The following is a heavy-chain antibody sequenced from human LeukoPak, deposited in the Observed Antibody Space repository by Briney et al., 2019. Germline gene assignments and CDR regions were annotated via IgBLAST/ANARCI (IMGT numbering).Heavy chain of an antibody. Sequence: PGGSLRLSCAASGFTFSSYSMNWVRQAPGKGLEWVSSISSSSSYIYYADSVKGRFTISRDNAKNSLYMQMNSLRPEDTALYYCAKDIYGWATFFDYWGQGTLVTVSS. CDR1: GFTFSSYS. D-gene: IGHD6-19*01. CDR3: AKDIYGWATFFDY. V-gene: IGHV3-21*04. J-gene: IGHJ4*02. CDR2: ISSSSSYI.